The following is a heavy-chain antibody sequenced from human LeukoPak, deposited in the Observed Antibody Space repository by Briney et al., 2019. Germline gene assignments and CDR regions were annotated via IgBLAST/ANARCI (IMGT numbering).Heavy chain of an antibody. Sequence: PSETLSLTCTVSGGSISSSSYSWGWIRQPPGKGLEWIGYIYYSGSTYYNPSLKSRVTISVDTSKNQFSLKLSSVTAADTAVYYCAREWRVYGSGSYYNEFWFDPWGQGTLVTVSS. CDR1: GGSISSSSYS. J-gene: IGHJ5*02. V-gene: IGHV4-31*03. CDR2: IYYSGST. CDR3: AREWRVYGSGSYYNEFWFDP. D-gene: IGHD3-10*01.